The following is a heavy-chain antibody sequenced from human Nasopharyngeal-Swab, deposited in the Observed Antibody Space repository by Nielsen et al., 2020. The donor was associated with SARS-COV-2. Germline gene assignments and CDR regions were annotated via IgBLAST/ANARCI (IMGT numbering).Heavy chain of an antibody. Sequence: GESLKISCKGSGYIFTCYWIGLVRPIPGKGLELIGFIYPGDSYTRYSPSFQGQVTIAADKSITTAYLQWSSLKAADTAMYYCARSATNDAFDIWGQGTMVTVSS. CDR1: GYIFTCYW. CDR3: ARSATNDAFDI. J-gene: IGHJ3*02. CDR2: IYPGDSYT. V-gene: IGHV5-51*01. D-gene: IGHD1-1*01.